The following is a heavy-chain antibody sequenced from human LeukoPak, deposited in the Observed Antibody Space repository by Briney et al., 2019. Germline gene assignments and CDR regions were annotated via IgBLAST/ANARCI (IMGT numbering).Heavy chain of an antibody. CDR3: ARRSSGIDY. CDR1: GGSISSYY. CDR2: IYYSGST. J-gene: IGHJ4*02. Sequence: ASETLSLTCTVSGGSISSYYWNWIRQPPGKGLEWIGSIYYSGSTYYNPSLKSRVTISVDTSKNQFSLKLSSVTAADTAVYYCARRSSGIDYWGQGTLVTVSS. D-gene: IGHD6-19*01. V-gene: IGHV4-59*05.